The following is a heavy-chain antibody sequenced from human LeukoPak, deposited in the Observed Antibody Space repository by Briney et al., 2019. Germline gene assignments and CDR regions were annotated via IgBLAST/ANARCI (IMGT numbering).Heavy chain of an antibody. CDR1: GGTFSSYA. Sequence: GASVKVSCKASGGTFSSYAISWVRQAPGQGLEWMGGIIPIFGTANYAQKFQGRVTITTDESTSTAYMELSSLRSEDTAVYYCARDPEVGAFWGAFNAWGQGTMVTVSS. D-gene: IGHD1-26*01. J-gene: IGHJ3*01. CDR3: ARDPEVGAFWGAFNA. V-gene: IGHV1-69*05. CDR2: IIPIFGTA.